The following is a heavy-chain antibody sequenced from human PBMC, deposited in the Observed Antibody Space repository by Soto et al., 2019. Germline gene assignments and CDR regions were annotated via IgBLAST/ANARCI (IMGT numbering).Heavy chain of an antibody. J-gene: IGHJ6*02. D-gene: IGHD4-17*01. Sequence: EVQLVESGGGLVQPGGSLRLSCAASGFTFSSYSMNWVRQAPGKGLEWVSYISSSSSTIYYADSVKGRFTISRDNAKNSLYLQMNSLRDEDTAVYYCARDLPVTTPLDYYGMDVWGQGTTVTVSS. CDR2: ISSSSSTI. V-gene: IGHV3-48*02. CDR3: ARDLPVTTPLDYYGMDV. CDR1: GFTFSSYS.